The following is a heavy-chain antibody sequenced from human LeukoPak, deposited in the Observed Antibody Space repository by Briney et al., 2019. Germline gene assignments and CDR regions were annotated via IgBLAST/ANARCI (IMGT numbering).Heavy chain of an antibody. J-gene: IGHJ3*02. CDR2: IYYSGST. CDR3: AREVMGGSGSLWAPDAFDI. Sequence: SETLSLTCTVSGGSISSGDYYWSWIRQPPGKGLEWIGYIYYSGSTYYNPSLKSRVTISVDTSKNQFSLKLSSVTAADTAVYYCAREVMGGSGSLWAPDAFDIWGQGTMVTVSS. CDR1: GGSISSGDYY. D-gene: IGHD3-10*01. V-gene: IGHV4-30-4*01.